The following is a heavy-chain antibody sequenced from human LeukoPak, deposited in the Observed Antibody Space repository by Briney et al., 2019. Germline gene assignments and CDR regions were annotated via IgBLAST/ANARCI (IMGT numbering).Heavy chain of an antibody. D-gene: IGHD5-24*01. CDR3: TREMTTIDHYYYYGMDV. Sequence: GGSLRLSCTASGFTFGDYAMSWVRQAPGKGLEWVGFIRGKAYGGTTEYAASVKGRFTISRDDSKSIAYLQMNSLKTEDTAVYYCTREMTTIDHYYYYGMDVWGQGTTVTVSS. CDR2: IRGKAYGGTT. CDR1: GFTFGDYA. J-gene: IGHJ6*02. V-gene: IGHV3-49*04.